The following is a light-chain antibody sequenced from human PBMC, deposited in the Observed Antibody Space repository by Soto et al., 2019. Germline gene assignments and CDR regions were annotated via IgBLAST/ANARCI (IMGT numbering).Light chain of an antibody. CDR1: QSISSY. Sequence: DIQMTQSPSSLSASVGDRVTITCRASQSISSYLNWYQQKPGKAPKLLIYAASSLQSGVPSRFSGSGSGKDFTLTISSLQPEDFATYYCQQSYSTLLTFGPGTKVDIK. J-gene: IGKJ3*01. V-gene: IGKV1-39*01. CDR3: QQSYSTLLT. CDR2: AAS.